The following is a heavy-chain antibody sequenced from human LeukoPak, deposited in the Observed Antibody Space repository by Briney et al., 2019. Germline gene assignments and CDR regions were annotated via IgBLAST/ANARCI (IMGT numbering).Heavy chain of an antibody. CDR3: TRAGYCSDASCYVPDY. J-gene: IGHJ4*02. CDR1: GLTFSSYS. CDR2: IDSTGTII. V-gene: IGHV3-48*02. Sequence: PGGSLRLSCSASGLTFSSYSINWVRQAPGRGLEWVSYIDSTGTIIYYADSVKGRFTISRDNARNSLYLQMNSLTDKDTAVYYCTRAGYCSDASCYVPDYWGQGTLVTVSS. D-gene: IGHD2-2*01.